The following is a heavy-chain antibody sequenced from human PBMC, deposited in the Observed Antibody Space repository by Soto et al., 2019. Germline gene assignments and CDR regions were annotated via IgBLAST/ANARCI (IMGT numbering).Heavy chain of an antibody. CDR1: GGSISSGTYY. J-gene: IGHJ3*02. CDR3: ARGRRCGGRHDAFDI. CDR2: IYYSGST. Sequence: QVQLQESGPGLVKPSQTLSLTCSVSGGSISSGTYYWTWLRQHPGKGLEWIGYIYYSGSTDYNPSLKGRVILSAVASKKQFSLYVSSVTAADTAVYFCARGRRCGGRHDAFDIWVQGTMVTVSS. D-gene: IGHD2-21*01. V-gene: IGHV4-31*03.